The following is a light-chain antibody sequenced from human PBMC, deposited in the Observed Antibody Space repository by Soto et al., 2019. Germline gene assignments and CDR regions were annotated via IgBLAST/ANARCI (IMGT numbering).Light chain of an antibody. Sequence: QSVLTQPASVSGSPGQSITISCTGTSSDVGGYNFVSWYQQHPGKAPKLMIYEVSNRPSGVSNRFSGSKSGNMASLTISGLQAEDEADYYCSSYTSSSALDRVFGTGTKVNVL. CDR3: SSYTSSSALDRV. CDR2: EVS. J-gene: IGLJ1*01. V-gene: IGLV2-14*01. CDR1: SSDVGGYNF.